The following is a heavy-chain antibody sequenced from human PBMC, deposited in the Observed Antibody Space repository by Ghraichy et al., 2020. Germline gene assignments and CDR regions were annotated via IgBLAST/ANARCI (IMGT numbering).Heavy chain of an antibody. V-gene: IGHV3-43*01. J-gene: IGHJ4*02. CDR2: ITSDGTST. Sequence: GGSLRLSCVGSGFSFGEYTMYWVRQAPGKGLEWVSLITSDGTSTFYADSVEGRFTVSRDNSENTLYLQMNSLTTEDTALYYCATDRENYYSNYDFDYWGQGTLVTVSS. CDR3: ATDRENYYSNYDFDY. D-gene: IGHD4-11*01. CDR1: GFSFGEYT.